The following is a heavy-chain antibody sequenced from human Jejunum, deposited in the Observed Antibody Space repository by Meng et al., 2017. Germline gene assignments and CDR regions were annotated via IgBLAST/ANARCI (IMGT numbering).Heavy chain of an antibody. CDR3: ARDFGGNSGWFDP. V-gene: IGHV1-8*01. Sequence: QVQLVQSGAEVKKLGVSVKVSCKASGYTFTTYYLNWVRKFTGQGLEWMGCMNPKSGIVGYAQKFQDRVTLTRNTSISTAYMELTSLRSDDSAVYYCARDFGGNSGWFDPWGQGTLVTVSS. J-gene: IGHJ5*02. CDR2: MNPKSGIV. CDR1: GYTFTTYY. D-gene: IGHD4-23*01.